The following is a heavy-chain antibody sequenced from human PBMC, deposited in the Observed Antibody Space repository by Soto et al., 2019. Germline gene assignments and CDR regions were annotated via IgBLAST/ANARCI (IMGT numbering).Heavy chain of an antibody. J-gene: IGHJ6*03. Sequence: ASETLSLTCVVSGDSISDYFWTWVRQPPEKGMEWIGYIHDRGRADSNPSLKSRVTISVDKSKNEISLRLYSVTAADTAIYYCARVPLLESGFGYMDVWGKGTTVTVPS. CDR3: ARVPLLESGFGYMDV. D-gene: IGHD3-10*01. V-gene: IGHV4-59*01. CDR1: GDSISDYF. CDR2: IHDRGRA.